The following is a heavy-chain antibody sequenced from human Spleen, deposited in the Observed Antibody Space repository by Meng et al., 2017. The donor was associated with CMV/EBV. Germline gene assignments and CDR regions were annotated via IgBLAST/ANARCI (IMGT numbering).Heavy chain of an antibody. CDR3: ARADYGDYVHDY. V-gene: IGHV1-69*10. D-gene: IGHD4-17*01. CDR1: VDNFNKNA. J-gene: IGHJ4*02. CDR2: IIPLLDVV. Sequence: CKASVDNFNKNAIRWVRQAPGQGLEWMGGIIPLLDVVKYAEKFQGRVTITADTSTSTAYMELRSLRSDDTAVYYCARADYGDYVHDYWGQGTLVTVSS.